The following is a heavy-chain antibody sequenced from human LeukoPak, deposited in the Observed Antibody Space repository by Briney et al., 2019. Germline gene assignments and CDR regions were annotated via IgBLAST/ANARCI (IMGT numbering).Heavy chain of an antibody. J-gene: IGHJ4*02. CDR1: GFTFSSYG. D-gene: IGHD3-22*01. CDR2: ISYDGSDK. CDR3: AKVKEDRYYNSRGFYLDY. Sequence: GGSLRLSCAASGFTFSSYGMHWVRQAPGKGLEWVAAISYDGSDKYYTDSVKGRFTISRVNTENTLYLQMNSLRAEDTAIYYCAKVKEDRYYNSRGFYLDYWGQGTLVTVSS. V-gene: IGHV3-30*18.